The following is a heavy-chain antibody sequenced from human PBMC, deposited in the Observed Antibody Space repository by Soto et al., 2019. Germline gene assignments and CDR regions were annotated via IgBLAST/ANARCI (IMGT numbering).Heavy chain of an antibody. J-gene: IGHJ6*03. V-gene: IGHV3-30*18. Sequence: GGSLRLSCAASGFTFSSYGMHWVRQAPGKGLEWVAVISYDGSNKYYADSVKGRFTISRDNSKNTLYLQMNSLRAEDTAVYYCAKDKAPLSGSYYYYYMDVWGKGTTVTVSS. D-gene: IGHD5-12*01. CDR2: ISYDGSNK. CDR1: GFTFSSYG. CDR3: AKDKAPLSGSYYYYYMDV.